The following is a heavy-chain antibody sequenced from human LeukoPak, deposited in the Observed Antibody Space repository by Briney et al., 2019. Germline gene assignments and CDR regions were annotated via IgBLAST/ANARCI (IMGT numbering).Heavy chain of an antibody. CDR2: IYYSGDT. CDR1: GGSISSSSYY. D-gene: IGHD6-6*01. J-gene: IGHJ4*02. Sequence: SETLSLTCTVSGGSISSSSYYWGWVRQPPGKGLEWIGSIYYSGDTYYKPSLKSRVTISVDTSKNQFSLKLSSVTAADTAVYYCARVGYSSSIDYWGQGTLVTVSS. CDR3: ARVGYSSSIDY. V-gene: IGHV4-39*07.